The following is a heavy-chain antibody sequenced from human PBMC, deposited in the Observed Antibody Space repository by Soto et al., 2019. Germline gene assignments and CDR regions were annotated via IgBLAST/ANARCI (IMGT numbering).Heavy chain of an antibody. Sequence: SETLSLTCTVSGGSISSSSYYWGWIRQPPGKGLEWIGSIYYTGSTYYNPSLKSRVTISVDTSKNQFSLKLSSVTAADTAVYYCARLRHDYVAWGQGTLVTVYS. J-gene: IGHJ4*02. V-gene: IGHV4-39*01. CDR1: GGSISSSSYY. CDR2: IYYTGST. CDR3: ARLRHDYVA. D-gene: IGHD3-16*01.